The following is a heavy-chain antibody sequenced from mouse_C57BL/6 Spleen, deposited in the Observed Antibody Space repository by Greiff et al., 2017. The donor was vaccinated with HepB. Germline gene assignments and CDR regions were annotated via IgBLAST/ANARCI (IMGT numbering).Heavy chain of an antibody. V-gene: IGHV6-3*01. Sequence: DVHLVESGGGLVQPGGSMKLSCVASGFTFSNYWMNWVRQSPEKGLEWVAQIRLKSDNYATHYAESVKGRFTISRDDSKSSVYLQMNNLRAEDTGIYYCTDPVWFAYWGQGTLVTVSA. CDR1: GFTFSNYW. CDR3: TDPVWFAY. J-gene: IGHJ3*01. CDR2: IRLKSDNYAT.